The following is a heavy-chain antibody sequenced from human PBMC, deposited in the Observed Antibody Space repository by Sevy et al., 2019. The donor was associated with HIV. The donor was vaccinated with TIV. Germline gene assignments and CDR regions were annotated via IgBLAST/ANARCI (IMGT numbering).Heavy chain of an antibody. J-gene: IGHJ4*02. V-gene: IGHV3-15*01. CDR1: GFTFSNAW. CDR2: IKSKTDGGTT. Sequence: GGSLRLSCAASGFTFSNAWMSWVRQAPGKGLEWVGRIKSKTDGGTTDYAAPVKGRFTISRDDSKNRLYLQMNSLKTEDTAVYYCTTESGYSSGWYLNYFDYWGQGTLVTVSS. D-gene: IGHD6-19*01. CDR3: TTESGYSSGWYLNYFDY.